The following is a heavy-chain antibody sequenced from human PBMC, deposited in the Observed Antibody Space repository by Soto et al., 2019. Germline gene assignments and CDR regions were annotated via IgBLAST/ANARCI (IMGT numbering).Heavy chain of an antibody. CDR1: GYTFYSHS. V-gene: IGHV1-18*01. CDR2: INADYGNT. CDR3: ARCIQGDYYYGMDV. J-gene: IGHJ6*02. D-gene: IGHD5-18*01. Sequence: ASVKVACKASGYTFYSHSISWVRQAPGQGLEWMGRINADYGNTQYAQKFRGRVTMTTGTSTTTVYMELTNLRPDDTAVYYCARCIQGDYYYGMDVWG.